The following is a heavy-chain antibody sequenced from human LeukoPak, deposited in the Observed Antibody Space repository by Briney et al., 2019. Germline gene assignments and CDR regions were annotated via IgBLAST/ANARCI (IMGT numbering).Heavy chain of an antibody. CDR3: ATLTTVNDY. V-gene: IGHV3-30-3*01. Sequence: GGSLRLSCAASGFTFSSYAMHWVRQAPGKGLEWVAVISYDGSNKYYADSVKGRFTISRDNSKNTLYLQMNSLRAEDTAVYYCATLTTVNDYWGQGTLVTVSS. J-gene: IGHJ4*02. CDR1: GFTFSSYA. CDR2: ISYDGSNK. D-gene: IGHD4-17*01.